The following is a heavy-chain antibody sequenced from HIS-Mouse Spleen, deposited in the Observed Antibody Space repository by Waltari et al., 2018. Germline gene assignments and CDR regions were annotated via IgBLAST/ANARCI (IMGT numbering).Heavy chain of an antibody. V-gene: IGHV4-34*01. J-gene: IGHJ4*02. D-gene: IGHD1-26*01. CDR2: INHSGST. CDR1: GGSFSGYY. Sequence: QVQLQQWGAGLLKPSETLSLTCAVYGGSFSGYYWSWIRQPPGKGLEWIGEINHSGSTNYNPSLKSRVTISVDTSKKQFSLKLSSVTAADTAVYYCARAKWELRFFDYWGQGTLVTVSS. CDR3: ARAKWELRFFDY.